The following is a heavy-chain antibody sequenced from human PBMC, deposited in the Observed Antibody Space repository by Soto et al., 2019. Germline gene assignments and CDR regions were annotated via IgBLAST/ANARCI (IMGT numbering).Heavy chain of an antibody. V-gene: IGHV1-3*01. Sequence: GASVKVSCKASGYTFTSNAMYWVRQAPGQRLEWMGWINAGNGNTKYSQKFQGRVTITRDTSASTAYMELSSLRSEDTAVYYCAGNTYYYYSSGYWNDAFDIWGQGTMVTVAS. CDR2: INAGNGNT. D-gene: IGHD3-22*01. CDR1: GYTFTSNA. J-gene: IGHJ3*02. CDR3: AGNTYYYYSSGYWNDAFDI.